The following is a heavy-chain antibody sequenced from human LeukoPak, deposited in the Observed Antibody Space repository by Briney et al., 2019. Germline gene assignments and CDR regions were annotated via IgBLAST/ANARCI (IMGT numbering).Heavy chain of an antibody. CDR1: GYSISSGYY. V-gene: IGHV4-38-2*02. D-gene: IGHD5-18*01. Sequence: SETLSLTCTVSGYSISSGYYWGWIRQPPGKGLEWIGSIYYSGSTYYNPSLKSRVTISVDTSKNQFSLKLSSVTAADTAVYYCARDGYSYGSRYRNYYYYYMDVWGKGTTVTISS. CDR2: IYYSGST. J-gene: IGHJ6*03. CDR3: ARDGYSYGSRYRNYYYYYMDV.